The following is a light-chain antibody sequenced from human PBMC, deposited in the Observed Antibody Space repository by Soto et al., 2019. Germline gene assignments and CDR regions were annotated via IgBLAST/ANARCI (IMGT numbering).Light chain of an antibody. CDR2: GAS. CDR1: QSFSSTY. J-gene: IGKJ5*01. Sequence: EILLTQSPGTRSLSPGERSTLSCRAIQSFSSTYLAWYQQKPGQAPRLLIYGASSRATGIPDRFSGGGSGTDFSLTISRLDPEDFAVYYCQQYSSSPITFGQGTRLE. CDR3: QQYSSSPIT. V-gene: IGKV3-20*01.